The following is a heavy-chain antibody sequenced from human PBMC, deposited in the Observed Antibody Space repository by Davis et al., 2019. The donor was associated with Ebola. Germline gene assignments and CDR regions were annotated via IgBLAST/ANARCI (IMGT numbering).Heavy chain of an antibody. CDR3: ARLPGLRGVVEGAFDI. J-gene: IGHJ3*02. CDR2: IYPGDSDT. Sequence: GESLKISCKGSGYSFTSYWIGWVRQMPGKGPEWMGIIYPGDSDTRYSPSFQGQVTISADKSISTAYLQWSSLKASDTAMYYCARLPGLRGVVEGAFDIWGQGTMVTVSS. CDR1: GYSFTSYW. V-gene: IGHV5-51*01. D-gene: IGHD2-15*01.